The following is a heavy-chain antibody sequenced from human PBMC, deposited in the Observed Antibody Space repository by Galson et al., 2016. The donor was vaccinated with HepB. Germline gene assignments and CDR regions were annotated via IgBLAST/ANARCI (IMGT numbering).Heavy chain of an antibody. CDR1: GYTFTAYY. D-gene: IGHD3-10*01. V-gene: IGHV1-46*01. Sequence: SVKVSCKASGYTFTAYYIHWMRQAPGQGLEWMGIINPNGGSTSYTQKFQGRVTLTRDTSTSTVYMELSSLRSEDTAVYYCARDPHYGSGSYHYLGAFDIWGQGTMVTVSS. CDR2: INPNGGST. CDR3: ARDPHYGSGSYHYLGAFDI. J-gene: IGHJ3*02.